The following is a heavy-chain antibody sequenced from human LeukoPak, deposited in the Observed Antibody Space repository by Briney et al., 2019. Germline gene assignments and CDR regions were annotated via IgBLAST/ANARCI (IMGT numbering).Heavy chain of an antibody. CDR3: ARGVTGTTPSYYFDY. D-gene: IGHD1-20*01. J-gene: IGHJ4*02. Sequence: PGGSLRLSCTASGFTFSSYWMSWVRQAPGKGLEWVANIKKDGSEKYYVDSVKGRFTISRDNAKTSLYLQISSLKAEDTAVYYCARGVTGTTPSYYFDYWGQGTLVTVSS. V-gene: IGHV3-7*03. CDR2: IKKDGSEK. CDR1: GFTFSSYW.